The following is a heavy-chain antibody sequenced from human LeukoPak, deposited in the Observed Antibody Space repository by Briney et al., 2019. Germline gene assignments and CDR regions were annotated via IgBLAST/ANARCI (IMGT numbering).Heavy chain of an antibody. Sequence: SETLSLTCTVSGGSISSYYWSWIRQPAGKGLEWIGRIHTSGSTNYNPSLRSRVTISVDTSKNQFSLKLSSVTAADTAVYYCARESHPLYYYGSWSPSGFDYWGQGTLVTVSS. D-gene: IGHD3-10*01. CDR3: ARESHPLYYYGSWSPSGFDY. V-gene: IGHV4-4*07. CDR1: GGSISSYY. J-gene: IGHJ4*02. CDR2: IHTSGST.